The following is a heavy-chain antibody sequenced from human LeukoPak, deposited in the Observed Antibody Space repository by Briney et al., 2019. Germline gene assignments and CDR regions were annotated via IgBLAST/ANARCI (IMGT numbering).Heavy chain of an antibody. CDR1: GYTFTDYY. V-gene: IGHV1-69-2*01. J-gene: IGHJ4*02. CDR3: ATMEYCSGGSCPD. Sequence: ASVKVSCKVSGYTFTDYYMHWVQQAPGKGLEWMGLVYPEDGETIYAEKFQGRFTITADTSTDTAYMELSSLRSEDTAVYYCATMEYCSGGSCPDWGQGTLVTVSS. CDR2: VYPEDGET. D-gene: IGHD2-15*01.